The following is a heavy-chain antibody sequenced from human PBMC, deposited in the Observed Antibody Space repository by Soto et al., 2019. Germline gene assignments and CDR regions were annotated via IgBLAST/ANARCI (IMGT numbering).Heavy chain of an antibody. J-gene: IGHJ5*02. CDR1: GGSISSSSYY. V-gene: IGHV4-39*01. CDR3: ARLTYNXNYVWFDP. D-gene: IGHD1-7*01. Sequence: SETLSLSCTVSGGSISSSSYYWGWIRQPPGKGLEWIGSIYYSGSTYYNPSLKSRVTISVDTSKNQFSLKLSSVTAADTAVYYCARLTYNXNYVWFDPWGQGTLVT. CDR2: IYYSGST.